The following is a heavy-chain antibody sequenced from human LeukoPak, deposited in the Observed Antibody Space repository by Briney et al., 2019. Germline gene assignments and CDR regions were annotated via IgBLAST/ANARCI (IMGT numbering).Heavy chain of an antibody. CDR3: ARDRSSGQDY. CDR1: GGSISSYY. CDR2: IYYSGST. J-gene: IGHJ4*02. Sequence: SETLSLTCTVSGGSISSYYWSWIRQPPGKGLEWIGYIYYSGSTNYNPSLKSRVTISVDRSKNQFSLKLSSVTAADTAVYYCARDRSSGQDYWGQGTLVTVSS. V-gene: IGHV4-59*12. D-gene: IGHD6-19*01.